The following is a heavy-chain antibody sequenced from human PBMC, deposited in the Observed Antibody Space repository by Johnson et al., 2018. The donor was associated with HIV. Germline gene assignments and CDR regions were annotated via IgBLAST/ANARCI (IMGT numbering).Heavy chain of an antibody. CDR3: VRGGTAYWDRVSAFDI. Sequence: VQLVESGGGVVRPGGSLRLSCVASGFTFDDYGMSWVRQAPGKGLEWVSYISSSCSTIYYADSVKGRFTISRDNGMNSLYLQMNGLSAEDTAVYYCVRGGTAYWDRVSAFDIWGQGTMVTVSS. J-gene: IGHJ3*02. CDR1: GFTFDDYG. CDR2: ISSSCSTI. D-gene: IGHD2-8*02. V-gene: IGHV3-48*04.